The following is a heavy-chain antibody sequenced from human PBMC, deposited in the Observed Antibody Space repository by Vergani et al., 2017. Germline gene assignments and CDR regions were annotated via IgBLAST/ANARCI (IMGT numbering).Heavy chain of an antibody. CDR2: IKQDGSEK. CDR1: GFTFSSYW. V-gene: IGHV3-7*03. CDR3: ARVLPRGYLDY. D-gene: IGHD6-13*01. Sequence: EVQLVESGGGLVQPGRSLRLSCAASGFTFSSYWMSWVRQAPGKGLEWVANIKQDGSEKYYVDSVKGRFTISRDNAKNSPYLHMSSLRAEDTAVYYCARVLPRGYLDYWGQGTLVTVSS. J-gene: IGHJ4*02.